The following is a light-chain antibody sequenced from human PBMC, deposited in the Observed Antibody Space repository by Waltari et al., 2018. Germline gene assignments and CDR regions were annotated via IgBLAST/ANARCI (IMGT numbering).Light chain of an antibody. CDR2: AAS. Sequence: DIQLTQSPSFLSASVGDRVTITVRASQGISSYLAWYQQKPGKAPKLLIYAASTLQSGVPSRFSGSGSGTEFTLTISSLQPEDFATYYCQQLNSYPLTFGGGTKVEIK. J-gene: IGKJ4*01. CDR1: QGISSY. V-gene: IGKV1-9*01. CDR3: QQLNSYPLT.